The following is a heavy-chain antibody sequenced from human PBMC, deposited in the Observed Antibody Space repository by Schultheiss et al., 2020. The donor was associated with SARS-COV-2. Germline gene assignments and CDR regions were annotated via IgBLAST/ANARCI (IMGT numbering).Heavy chain of an antibody. D-gene: IGHD2-21*02. CDR2: INSDGSST. Sequence: GGSLRLSCAASGFTFSSYWMHWVRQAPGKGLVWVSRINSDGSSTSYADSVKGRFTISRPTSKNTLYLQMNSLRPEDTAVYYCARAVVTSTMCYFDYWGQGTQVTVSS. V-gene: IGHV3-74*01. CDR3: ARAVVTSTMCYFDY. J-gene: IGHJ4*02. CDR1: GFTFSSYW.